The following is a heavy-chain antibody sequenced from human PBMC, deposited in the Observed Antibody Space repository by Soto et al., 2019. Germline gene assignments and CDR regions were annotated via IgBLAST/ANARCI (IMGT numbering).Heavy chain of an antibody. CDR3: ARGFGESRQNWFDP. CDR2: INPNSGGT. CDR1: GGTFSSYA. Sequence: ASVKVSCKASGGTFSSYAISWVRQAPGQGLEWMGGINPNSGGTNYAQKFQGWVTMTRDTSISTAYMELSRLRSDDTAVYYCARGFGESRQNWFDPWGQGTLVTVSS. V-gene: IGHV1-2*04. J-gene: IGHJ5*02. D-gene: IGHD3-3*01.